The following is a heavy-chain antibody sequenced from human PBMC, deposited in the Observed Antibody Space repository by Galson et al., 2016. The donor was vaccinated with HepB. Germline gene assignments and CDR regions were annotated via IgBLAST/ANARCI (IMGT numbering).Heavy chain of an antibody. V-gene: IGHV3-30*03. CDR1: GFTFISHG. D-gene: IGHD2-2*03. CDR2: ISHDGGNT. Sequence: SLRLSCAASGFTFISHGMHWVRQAPGKGLEWLAVISHDGGNTYYADSVRGRFTIPRDNSRNTVYLQMNSLRAEDTAVYYCATRGGWIDAFEIWGQGTMVIVSS. J-gene: IGHJ3*02. CDR3: ATRGGWIDAFEI.